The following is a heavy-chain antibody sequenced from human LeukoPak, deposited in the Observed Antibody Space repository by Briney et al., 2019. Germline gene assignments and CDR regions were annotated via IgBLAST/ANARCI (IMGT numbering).Heavy chain of an antibody. CDR3: ARDGSTPDY. CDR1: GGSIDSSTYY. D-gene: IGHD2-2*01. Sequence: SETLSLTCTVSGGSIDSSTYYWGWIRQPPGKGLEWIGSIYYSGSTYYNPSLKSRVTISVDTSKNQFSLKLSSVTAADTAVYYCARDGSTPDYWGQGTLVTVSS. CDR2: IYYSGST. J-gene: IGHJ4*02. V-gene: IGHV4-39*07.